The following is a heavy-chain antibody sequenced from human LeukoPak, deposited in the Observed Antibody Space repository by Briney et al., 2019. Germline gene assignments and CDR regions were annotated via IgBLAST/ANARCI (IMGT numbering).Heavy chain of an antibody. CDR2: IYYSGST. Sequence: SETLSLTCTVSGGSISSSSYYWGWIRQPPGKGQEWVGSIYYSGSTYYNPSLKSRVTISVDTSKNQFSLKLSSVTAADTAVYYCARHSVDTAITTRRYFDYWGQGTLVTVSS. CDR1: GGSISSSSYY. J-gene: IGHJ4*02. CDR3: ARHSVDTAITTRRYFDY. D-gene: IGHD5-18*01. V-gene: IGHV4-39*01.